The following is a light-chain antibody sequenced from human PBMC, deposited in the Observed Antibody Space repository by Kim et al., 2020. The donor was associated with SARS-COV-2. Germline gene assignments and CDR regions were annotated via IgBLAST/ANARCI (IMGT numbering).Light chain of an antibody. CDR1: QSVSSD. Sequence: SLSPGERVPLSCRASQSVSSDLAWYQQKPGQAPRLLIYDASNRATGIPARFSGSGSGTDFTLTISSLEPEDSAVYYCQQRSYLITFGQGTRLEIK. V-gene: IGKV3-11*01. CDR3: QQRSYLIT. CDR2: DAS. J-gene: IGKJ5*01.